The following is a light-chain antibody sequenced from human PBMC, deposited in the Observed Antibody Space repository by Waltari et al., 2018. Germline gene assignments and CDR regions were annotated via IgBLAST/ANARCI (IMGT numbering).Light chain of an antibody. CDR3: QEYNRWPPIT. Sequence: EIVMTQSPATLSVSPGETATLSCRASQSVSANVAWYQKQPGQAPRLLIYDASTRATSIPAKFRGSGSGTEFTITIRSLQSEDFAVYYCQEYNRWPPITFGHGTRLEIK. V-gene: IGKV3-15*01. J-gene: IGKJ5*01. CDR2: DAS. CDR1: QSVSAN.